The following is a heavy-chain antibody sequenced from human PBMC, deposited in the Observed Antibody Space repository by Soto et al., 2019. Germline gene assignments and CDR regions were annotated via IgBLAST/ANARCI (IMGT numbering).Heavy chain of an antibody. CDR1: GGSISSYY. J-gene: IGHJ6*02. D-gene: IGHD6-13*01. V-gene: IGHV4-4*07. Sequence: SETLFLTCTVSGGSISSYYWSWIRQPAGKGLEWIGRIYTSGSTNYNPSLKSRVTMSVDTSKNQFSLKLSSVTAADTAVYYCASQAAARAYGMDVWGQGTTVTVSS. CDR3: ASQAAARAYGMDV. CDR2: IYTSGST.